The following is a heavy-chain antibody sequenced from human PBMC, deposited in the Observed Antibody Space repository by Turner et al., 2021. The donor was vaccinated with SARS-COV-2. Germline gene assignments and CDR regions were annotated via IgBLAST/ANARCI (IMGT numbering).Heavy chain of an antibody. CDR1: DGSLIGHF. Sequence: VQLQQWGAGLLKPSETLSLTCGLYDGSLIGHFWTWIRQPPGKGLEWVSVISWSSAGIGYADSVKGRFTISRDNAKNSLYLQMNSLRAEDTALYYCAKDMVRGVIYYYYGMDVWGQGTTVTVSS. V-gene: IGHV3-9*01. CDR2: ISWSSAGI. J-gene: IGHJ6*02. D-gene: IGHD3-10*01. CDR3: AKDMVRGVIYYYYGMDV.